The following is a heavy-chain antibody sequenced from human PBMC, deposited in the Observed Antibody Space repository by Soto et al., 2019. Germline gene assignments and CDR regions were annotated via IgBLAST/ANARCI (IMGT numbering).Heavy chain of an antibody. Sequence: PGGSLRLSCVASGLNFISSGMHWVRQAPGRGLEWVAVIWYDGSTYYADSVKGRFTISRDNSKNTLYLQMNSLRAEDTAVYYRARDFGSSLGYWGQGTLVTVSS. CDR2: IWYDGST. V-gene: IGHV3-33*01. D-gene: IGHD6-6*01. J-gene: IGHJ4*02. CDR1: GLNFISSG. CDR3: ARDFGSSLGY.